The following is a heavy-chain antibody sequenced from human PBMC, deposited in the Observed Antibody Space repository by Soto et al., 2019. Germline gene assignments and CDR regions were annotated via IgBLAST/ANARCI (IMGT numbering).Heavy chain of an antibody. CDR3: AKDRTFGPPLVRFDS. CDR2: ISGNGGST. D-gene: IGHD6-6*01. J-gene: IGHJ4*02. V-gene: IGHV3-23*01. CDR1: GFTCSVYA. Sequence: GSLRRACGASGFTCSVYAMTWVRQAPGKGLEWVSAISGNGGSTYYADSVKGRFTISRDNSKSTLHLQMNSLRVEDTAVYYCAKDRTFGPPLVRFDSWGQGTMVTVSS.